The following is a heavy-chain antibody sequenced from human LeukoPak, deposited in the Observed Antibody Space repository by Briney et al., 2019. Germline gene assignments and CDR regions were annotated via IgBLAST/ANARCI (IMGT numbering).Heavy chain of an antibody. Sequence: GGSLRLSCTASEFTFSSYWMSWVRQAPGKGLEWVANIRQDGSQRYYLDSVKGRFTISRDNAKNSLYLQMNTLTGEDTAVYYCARGANYGDYYPLYYFDSWGQGTLVTVSS. CDR1: EFTFSSYW. CDR3: ARGANYGDYYPLYYFDS. D-gene: IGHD2-21*02. V-gene: IGHV3-7*01. J-gene: IGHJ4*02. CDR2: IRQDGSQR.